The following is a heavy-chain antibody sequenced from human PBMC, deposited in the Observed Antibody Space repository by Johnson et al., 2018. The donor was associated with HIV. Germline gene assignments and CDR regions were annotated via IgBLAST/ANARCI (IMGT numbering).Heavy chain of an antibody. CDR2: IKSKTDGGTT. CDR3: TLGVGTLMDDAFDI. Sequence: VQLVESGGGLVQPGGSLRLSCAASGFTFSRFWMSWVRQAPGKGLEWVGRIKSKTDGGTTDYAAPVKGRFTISRDDSKNTLYLQMNSLKTEDTAVYYCTLGVGTLMDDAFDIWGQGTMVTVSS. CDR1: GFTFSRFW. D-gene: IGHD7-27*01. V-gene: IGHV3-15*01. J-gene: IGHJ3*02.